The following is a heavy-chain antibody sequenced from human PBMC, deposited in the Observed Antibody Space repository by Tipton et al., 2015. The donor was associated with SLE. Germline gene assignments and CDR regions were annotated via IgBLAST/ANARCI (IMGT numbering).Heavy chain of an antibody. V-gene: IGHV3-48*01. J-gene: IGHJ6*02. CDR1: GFTFSTYS. Sequence: SLRLSCAASGFTFSTYSMNWVRQAPGKGLEWVSYISRSSSPIYYADSVKGRFTISRDNAKNSLYLQMNSLSAEDTAVYYCAREAPGIAATEGVMDVWGQGTTVTVSS. CDR3: AREAPGIAATEGVMDV. D-gene: IGHD6-13*01. CDR2: ISRSSSPI.